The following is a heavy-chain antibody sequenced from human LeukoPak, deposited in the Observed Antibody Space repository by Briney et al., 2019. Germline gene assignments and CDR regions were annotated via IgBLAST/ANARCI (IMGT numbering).Heavy chain of an antibody. V-gene: IGHV3-30-3*01. Sequence: PGGSLRLSCAASGFTFSSYAMHWVRQAPGKGLGWVAVISYDGSNKYYADSVKGRFTISRDNSKNTLYLQMNSLRAEDTAVYYCARNGIYQLHWVWFDPWGQGTLVTVSS. J-gene: IGHJ5*02. CDR1: GFTFSSYA. CDR3: ARNGIYQLHWVWFDP. CDR2: ISYDGSNK. D-gene: IGHD2-2*01.